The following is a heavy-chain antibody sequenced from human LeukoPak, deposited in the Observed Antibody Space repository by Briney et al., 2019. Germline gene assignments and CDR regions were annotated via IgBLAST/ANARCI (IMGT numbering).Heavy chain of an antibody. D-gene: IGHD6-13*01. Sequence: PSETLSLTCTVSGGSISSYYWSWIRQPAGKGLEWIGRIYTSGSTNYNPSLKSRVTISVDTSKNQCSLKLSSVTAADTAVYYCARVGGQQLVWGFDYWGQGTLVTVSS. V-gene: IGHV4-4*07. CDR1: GGSISSYY. CDR2: IYTSGST. CDR3: ARVGGQQLVWGFDY. J-gene: IGHJ4*02.